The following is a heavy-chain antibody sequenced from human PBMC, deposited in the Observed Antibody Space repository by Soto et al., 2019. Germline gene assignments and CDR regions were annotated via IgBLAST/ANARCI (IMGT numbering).Heavy chain of an antibody. D-gene: IGHD4-17*01. CDR3: ARDGTGDYGTYYYYGMDV. J-gene: IGHJ6*02. V-gene: IGHV3-30-3*01. Sequence: LRLSCAASGFTFSSYAMHWVRQAPGKGLEWVAVISYDGSNKYYADSVKGRFTISRDNSKNTLYLQMNSLRAEDTAVYYCARDGTGDYGTYYYYGMDVWGQGTTVTVSS. CDR2: ISYDGSNK. CDR1: GFTFSSYA.